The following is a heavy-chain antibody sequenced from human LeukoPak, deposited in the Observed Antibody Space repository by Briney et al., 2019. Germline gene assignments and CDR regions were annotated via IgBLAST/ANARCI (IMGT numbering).Heavy chain of an antibody. D-gene: IGHD6-19*01. Sequence: AGGSLRLSCAASGFTFSSYVMSWVRQAPGKGLEWVSAIIGSGDRTYYADSVKGRFTISRDNSKNTVYLQMNSLRAEDTAVYYCAKRGPAGAGNSSDYFDYWGQGTLVTVSS. V-gene: IGHV3-23*01. CDR1: GFTFSSYV. CDR3: AKRGPAGAGNSSDYFDY. CDR2: IIGSGDRT. J-gene: IGHJ4*02.